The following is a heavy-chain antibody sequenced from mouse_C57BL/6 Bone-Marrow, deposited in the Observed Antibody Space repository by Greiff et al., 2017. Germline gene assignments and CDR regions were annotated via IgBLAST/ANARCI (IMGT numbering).Heavy chain of an antibody. J-gene: IGHJ1*03. D-gene: IGHD1-1*01. Sequence: VQLQQSGAELVKPGASVKLSCTASGFNIKDYYMHWVKQRTEQGLEWIGRIDPEDGETKYDPKFQGKATLTADTSSNTAYLQLSSLTSEDTAVYYGARGTTVVATDWYFDVWGTGTTVTVSS. CDR3: ARGTTVVATDWYFDV. CDR1: GFNIKDYY. V-gene: IGHV14-2*01. CDR2: IDPEDGET.